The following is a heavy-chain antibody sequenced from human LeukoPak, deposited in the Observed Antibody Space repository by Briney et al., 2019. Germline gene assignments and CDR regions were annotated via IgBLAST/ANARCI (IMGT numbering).Heavy chain of an antibody. CDR1: GGSIRCSY. CDR2: IYYNGNT. D-gene: IGHD3-16*01. CDR3: AGGWYDWGLNH. V-gene: IGHV4-59*01. Sequence: PSEALSLPFTVSGGSIRCSYWNRIRPAPGKGLEWVGYIYYNGNTNYNPSLNGRVTQPVDTYSQQFSLKPNSVPAADTAVYYCAGGWYDWGLNHWGQGTLVTVSS. J-gene: IGHJ5*02.